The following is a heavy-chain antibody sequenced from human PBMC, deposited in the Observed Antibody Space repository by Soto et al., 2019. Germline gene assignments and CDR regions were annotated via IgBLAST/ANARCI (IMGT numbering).Heavy chain of an antibody. CDR3: ARGGRGSYFLPPPSHFDY. D-gene: IGHD1-26*01. J-gene: IGHJ4*02. V-gene: IGHV1-18*01. Sequence: QVQLVQSGAEVKKPGASVKVSCKASGYTFTSYGISWVRQAPGQGLEWMGWISAYNGNTNYAQKLQGRVTMTTDTATSTAYMGLRGLRSYDPAVYYCARGGRGSYFLPPPSHFDYWGQGTLVTVSS. CDR1: GYTFTSYG. CDR2: ISAYNGNT.